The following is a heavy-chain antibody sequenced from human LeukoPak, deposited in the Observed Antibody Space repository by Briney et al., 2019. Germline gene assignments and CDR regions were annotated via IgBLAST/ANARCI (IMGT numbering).Heavy chain of an antibody. CDR3: ARVGYCSGGSCPKGGFDAFDI. CDR2: ISSSSSYI. Sequence: PGGSLRLSCAASGFTFSSYAMSWVRQAPGKGLEWVSSISSSSSYIYYADSVKGRFTISRDNAKNSLYLQMNSLRAEDTAVYYCARVGYCSGGSCPKGGFDAFDIWGQGTMVTVSS. J-gene: IGHJ3*02. D-gene: IGHD2-15*01. CDR1: GFTFSSYA. V-gene: IGHV3-21*01.